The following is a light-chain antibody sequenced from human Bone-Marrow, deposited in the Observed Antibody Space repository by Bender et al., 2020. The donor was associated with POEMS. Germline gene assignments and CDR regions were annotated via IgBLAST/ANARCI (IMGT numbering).Light chain of an antibody. CDR1: TLPKKY. CDR3: QVWNTGRDQV. Sequence: SSELTQPPSVSVSPGQTATITCSGPTLPKKYVFWYQQKSGQAPMLVIYDDTKRPSGVPERFSGSSSGTVAVLTIRGAQLADEADYYCQVWNTGRDQVFGGGTKLTVL. CDR2: DDT. V-gene: IGLV3-10*01. J-gene: IGLJ3*02.